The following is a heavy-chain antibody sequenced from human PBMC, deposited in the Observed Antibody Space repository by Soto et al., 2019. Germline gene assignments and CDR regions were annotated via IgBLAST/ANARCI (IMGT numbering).Heavy chain of an antibody. Sequence: VGSLRLSCAASGFTFGGSAMHWVRQASGKGLEWVGHIRSKTNSYATAYAESVKGRFTISRDDSMNTAYLQMNSLKTEDTAVYFCTRQTDAVQWLVVPTDYNFDYWGQGTLVTVSS. J-gene: IGHJ4*02. CDR1: GFTFGGSA. CDR3: TRQTDAVQWLVVPTDYNFDY. CDR2: IRSKTNSYAT. D-gene: IGHD6-19*01. V-gene: IGHV3-73*01.